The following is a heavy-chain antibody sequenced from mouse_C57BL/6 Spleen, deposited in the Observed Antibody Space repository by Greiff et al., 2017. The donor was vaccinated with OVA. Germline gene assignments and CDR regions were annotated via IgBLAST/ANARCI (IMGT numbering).Heavy chain of an antibody. CDR1: GFNIKDDY. CDR2: IDPENGDT. V-gene: IGHV14-4*01. CDR3: TMTTEVATDYDMDY. Sequence: EVQLQQSGAELVRPGASVKLSCTASGFNIKDDYMHWVKQRPEQGLEWIGWIDPENGDTEYASKFQGKATITADTSSNTAYLQLSSLTSEDTAVYYCTMTTEVATDYDMDYWGKGTSVTVSS. D-gene: IGHD1-1*01. J-gene: IGHJ4*01.